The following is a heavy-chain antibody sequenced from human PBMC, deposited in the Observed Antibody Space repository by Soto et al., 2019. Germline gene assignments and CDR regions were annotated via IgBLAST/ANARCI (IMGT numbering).Heavy chain of an antibody. J-gene: IGHJ6*02. CDR2: IRSKADNYAT. Sequence: EVQLVESGGGLVQPGGSLKLSCAVSGFTFSVSAIHWVRQASGKGLEWVGRIRSKADNYATAYGASVKGRFSISRDDSKHTAYLQMSSLNTEDTAVYYCDRLAEWKYYDGMDVWGQGTTVTVSS. CDR1: GFTFSVSA. D-gene: IGHD1-1*01. CDR3: DRLAEWKYYDGMDV. V-gene: IGHV3-73*02.